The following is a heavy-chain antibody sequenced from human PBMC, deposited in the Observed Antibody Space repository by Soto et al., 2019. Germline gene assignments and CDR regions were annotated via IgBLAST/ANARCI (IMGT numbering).Heavy chain of an antibody. CDR3: ASSVTEDSYFDY. Sequence: GGSLRLSCAASGFTFSSYGMHWVRQAPGKGLEWVAVIWYDGSNKYYADSVKGRFTISRDNSKNTLYLQMNSLRAEDTAVYYCASSVTEDSYFDYWGQGTLVTVSS. V-gene: IGHV3-33*01. CDR1: GFTFSSYG. J-gene: IGHJ4*02. D-gene: IGHD4-17*01. CDR2: IWYDGSNK.